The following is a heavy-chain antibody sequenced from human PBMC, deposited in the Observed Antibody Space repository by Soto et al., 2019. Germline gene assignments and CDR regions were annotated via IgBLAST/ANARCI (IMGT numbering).Heavy chain of an antibody. CDR2: ISAHNGNT. Sequence: QVHLVQSGAEVKKPGASVKVSCKASGYTFTSYGITWVRQAPGQGLEWMGWISAHNGNTDYAQKLQGRVIVTRDPSTSAACMELRSLSSDDTAVYYCARGRYGDYWGQGALVNLSS. D-gene: IGHD1-1*01. V-gene: IGHV1-18*01. CDR3: ARGRYGDY. CDR1: GYTFTSYG. J-gene: IGHJ4*02.